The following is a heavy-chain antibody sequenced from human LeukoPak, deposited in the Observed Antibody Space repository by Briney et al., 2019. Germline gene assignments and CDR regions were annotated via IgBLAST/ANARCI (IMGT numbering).Heavy chain of an antibody. CDR1: GYTLTELS. CDR2: FDPEDGET. Sequence: ASVKVSCKVSGYTLTELSMHWVRQAPGKGLEWMGGFDPEDGETIYARKFQGRVTMTEDTSTDTAYMELSSLRSEDTAVYYCATDLVLKQQLVRPYYYYGMDVWGQGTTVTVSS. D-gene: IGHD6-13*01. J-gene: IGHJ6*02. CDR3: ATDLVLKQQLVRPYYYYGMDV. V-gene: IGHV1-24*01.